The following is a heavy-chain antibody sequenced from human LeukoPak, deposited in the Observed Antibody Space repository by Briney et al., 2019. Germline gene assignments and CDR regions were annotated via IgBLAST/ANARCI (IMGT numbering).Heavy chain of an antibody. J-gene: IGHJ4*02. CDR1: GFPVDSNY. CDR3: ARDVLPGAY. Sequence: GGSLRLSCAASGFPVDSNYMNWVRQAPGKGLEWVSGISGSGGSTYYGDSVKGRFAISRDNSKNMIYLQMNSLTAEDTAVYYCARDVLPGAYWGQGTLVTVSS. D-gene: IGHD2-2*01. V-gene: IGHV3-23*01. CDR2: ISGSGGST.